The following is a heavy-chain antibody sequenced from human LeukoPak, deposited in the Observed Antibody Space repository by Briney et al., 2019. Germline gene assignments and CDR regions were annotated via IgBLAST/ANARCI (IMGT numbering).Heavy chain of an antibody. D-gene: IGHD6-19*01. CDR3: AKAIGTASGWFKGAGY. CDR2: ISWNSGSI. Sequence: PGGSLRLSCAASGFTFDDYAMHWVRQAPGKGLEWVSGISWNSGSIGYADSVKGRFTISRDNAKHSLYLQMNSLRAEDTALYYCAKAIGTASGWFKGAGYWGQGTLVTVSS. J-gene: IGHJ4*02. V-gene: IGHV3-9*01. CDR1: GFTFDDYA.